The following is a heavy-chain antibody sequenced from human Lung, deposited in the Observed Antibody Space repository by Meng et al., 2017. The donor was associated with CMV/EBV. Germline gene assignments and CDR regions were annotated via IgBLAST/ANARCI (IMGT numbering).Heavy chain of an antibody. CDR3: ARDNNWGPDY. D-gene: IGHD7-27*01. V-gene: IGHV1-2*02. CDR2: IHPHRGDT. Sequence: SVKVSCKASGYTFTAHYFHWVRQAPGQGLEWMGWIHPHRGDTNYAQQFQGRVTLTRDTSINTGYMELTRLTSDDTAVYYCARDNNWGPDYWGQGTLVAVSS. CDR1: GYTFTAHY. J-gene: IGHJ4*02.